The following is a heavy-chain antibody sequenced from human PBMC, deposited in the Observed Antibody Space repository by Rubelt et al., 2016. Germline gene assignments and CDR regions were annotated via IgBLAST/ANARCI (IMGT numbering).Heavy chain of an antibody. J-gene: IGHJ4*02. CDR2: IYYTGST. D-gene: IGHD3-3*01. CDR1: DGSISSSTYY. CDR3: ARDSRGYDFWSS. Sequence: QLQLQESGPGLVKPSETLSLTCTVSDGSISSSTYYWGWIRQPPGKGLEWIGSIYYTGSTYYNPSLTSRVTISVDTSKHQYSRRLTRGTAAETAGYYCARDSRGYDFWSSWGQGTLVTVSS. V-gene: IGHV4-39*02.